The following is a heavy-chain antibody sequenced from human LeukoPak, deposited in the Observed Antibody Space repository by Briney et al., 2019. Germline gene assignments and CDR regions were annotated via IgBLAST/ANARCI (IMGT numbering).Heavy chain of an antibody. J-gene: IGHJ4*02. CDR2: ISAYNGNT. CDR1: GYTFTSYG. Sequence: ASLKVSCKASGYTFTSYGISWVRQAPGQGLEWRGWISAYNGNTNYAQKLQGRVTMTTDTSTSTAYMELRSLRSDDTAVYYCARGYCSSTSCYKGFDYWGQGTLVTVSS. V-gene: IGHV1-18*01. D-gene: IGHD2-2*02. CDR3: ARGYCSSTSCYKGFDY.